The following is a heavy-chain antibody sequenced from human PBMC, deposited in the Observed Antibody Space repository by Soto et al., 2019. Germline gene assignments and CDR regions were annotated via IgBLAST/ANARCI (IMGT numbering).Heavy chain of an antibody. Sequence: ASVKVSCKASGYTFTSYAMHWVRQAPGQRLEWMGWINAGNGNTKYSQKFQGRVTITRDTSASTAYMELSSLRSEDTAVYYCARTRPVVQRGIPYFDYWGQGTLVTVSS. D-gene: IGHD3-22*01. CDR3: ARTRPVVQRGIPYFDY. J-gene: IGHJ4*02. V-gene: IGHV1-3*01. CDR1: GYTFTSYA. CDR2: INAGNGNT.